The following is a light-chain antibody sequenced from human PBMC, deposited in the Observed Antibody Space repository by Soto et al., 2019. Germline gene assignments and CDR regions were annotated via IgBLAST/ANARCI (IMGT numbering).Light chain of an antibody. CDR3: LHYDDSPLYT. J-gene: IGKJ2*01. Sequence: EIVLTQSPGTLSLSPGERATLSCGTSQSIKSNFLAWYQQKRGQPPRLLIYATSTRATGIPDRFSGSGSGTDFTLTISRLEPEDFAMYYCLHYDDSPLYTFGQGNNVEIK. CDR1: QSIKSNF. V-gene: IGKV3-20*01. CDR2: ATS.